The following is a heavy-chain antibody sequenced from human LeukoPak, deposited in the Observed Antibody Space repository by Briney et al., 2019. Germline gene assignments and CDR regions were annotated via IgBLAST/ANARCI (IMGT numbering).Heavy chain of an antibody. V-gene: IGHV3-21*01. D-gene: IGHD3-10*01. Sequence: GGSLRLSCAASGFTFSDYNMNWDRQAPGKGLEWVSSISSGSTYTYYAHSMKGRFTVSRDNAQNSVYLQMNSLRAEDTAVYYCARGLSYYGSGSYGYWGQGTLVTVSS. CDR2: ISSGSTYT. J-gene: IGHJ4*02. CDR3: ARGLSYYGSGSYGY. CDR1: GFTFSDYN.